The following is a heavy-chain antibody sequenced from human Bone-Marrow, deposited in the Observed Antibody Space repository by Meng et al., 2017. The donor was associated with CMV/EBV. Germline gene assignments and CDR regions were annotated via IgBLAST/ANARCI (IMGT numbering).Heavy chain of an antibody. CDR3: ARDRIVVVPAAIPYSSSAHYYYYGMDV. D-gene: IGHD2-2*01. Sequence: GESLKISCAASGFTFSSYAMSWVRQAPGKGLEWVSAISGSGGSTYYADSVKGRFTISRDNSKNTLYLQMNSLRAEDTAVYYCARDRIVVVPAAIPYSSSAHYYYYGMDVWGQGNTVTVSS. CDR2: ISGSGGST. J-gene: IGHJ6*02. CDR1: GFTFSSYA. V-gene: IGHV3-23*01.